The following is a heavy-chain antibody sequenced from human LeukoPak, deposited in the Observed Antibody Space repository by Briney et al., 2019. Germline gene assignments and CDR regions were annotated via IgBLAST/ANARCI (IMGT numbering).Heavy chain of an antibody. Sequence: GGSLRLSCAASGFTFSSYAMTWVRQAPGKGLEWVSVISGSGGSTYYADSVKGRFTISRDNSKNTLFLQMNSLRAEDTAVYYCAKDPSVGGTAEYFQHWGQGTLVTVSS. D-gene: IGHD1-26*01. CDR2: ISGSGGST. CDR1: GFTFSSYA. CDR3: AKDPSVGGTAEYFQH. J-gene: IGHJ1*01. V-gene: IGHV3-23*01.